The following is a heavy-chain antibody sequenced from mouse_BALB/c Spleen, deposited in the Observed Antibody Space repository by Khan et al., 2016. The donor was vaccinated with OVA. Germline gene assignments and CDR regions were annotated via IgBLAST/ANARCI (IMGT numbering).Heavy chain of an antibody. CDR3: TRGGYYGKSLFAY. J-gene: IGHJ3*01. CDR2: IYPGSGST. V-gene: IGHV1S22*01. CDR1: GYTFTSYW. Sequence: LQQPGSELVRPGASVKLSCKASGYTFTSYWMHWVKQRHGQGLEWIGNIYPGSGSTNYAEMVKSKGTLTVDTSSSTAYLHLSSLTSDDSAVYYCTRGGYYGKSLFAYWGQGTLVTVSA. D-gene: IGHD2-1*01.